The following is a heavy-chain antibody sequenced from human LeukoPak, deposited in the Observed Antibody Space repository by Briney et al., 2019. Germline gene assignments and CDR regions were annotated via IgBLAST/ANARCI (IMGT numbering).Heavy chain of an antibody. J-gene: IGHJ3*02. CDR2: ISSSSTYI. V-gene: IGHV3-21*01. CDR1: GFTFSSHS. Sequence: GGSLRLSCAASGFTFSSHSMNWVRQAPGKGLEWVSSISSSSTYIYYADSVKGRFTISRDNAKNSLHLQMNSLRAEDTAVYYCARNRYGSSLDAFDIWGQGTVVTVSS. D-gene: IGHD6-13*01. CDR3: ARNRYGSSLDAFDI.